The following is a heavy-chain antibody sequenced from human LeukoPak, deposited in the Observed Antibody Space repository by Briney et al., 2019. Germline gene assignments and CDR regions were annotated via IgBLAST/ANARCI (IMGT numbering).Heavy chain of an antibody. CDR2: IIPTFGTA. CDR3: ASGGTYYYGSGSYRFFDY. J-gene: IGHJ4*02. D-gene: IGHD3-10*01. Sequence: ASVKVSCKASGGTFSSYAISWVRQAPGRGLEWMGGIIPTFGTANYAQKFQGRVTITTDESTSTAYMELSSLRSEDTAVHYCASGGTYYYGSGSYRFFDYWGQGTLVTVSS. CDR1: GGTFSSYA. V-gene: IGHV1-69*05.